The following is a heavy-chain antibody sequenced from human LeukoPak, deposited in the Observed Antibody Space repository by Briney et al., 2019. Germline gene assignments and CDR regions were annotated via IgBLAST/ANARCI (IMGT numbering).Heavy chain of an antibody. CDR2: FYHGGST. Sequence: PSETLSLTCGVSGYFISSDYYWGGSRQPPGRGLEWIGIFYHGGSTYYKPSLKSRVSISVDTSKNHFSLTLTSVTPTDTAVYYCARGAYQFHYDSGSYYFDYWGQGTQVTVSS. V-gene: IGHV4-38-2*01. CDR1: GYFISSDYY. D-gene: IGHD3-10*01. CDR3: ARGAYQFHYDSGSYYFDY. J-gene: IGHJ4*02.